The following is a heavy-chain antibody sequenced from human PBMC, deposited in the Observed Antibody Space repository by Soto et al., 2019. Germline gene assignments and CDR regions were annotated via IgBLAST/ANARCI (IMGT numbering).Heavy chain of an antibody. Sequence: PSETLSLTCAVYCGSFSGYYWSWIRQPPGKGLEWIGEINHSGSTNYNPSLKSRVTISVDTSKNQFSLKLSSVTAADTAVYYCARYRIVPAAIEYYYGMDVWGQGHTVTVSS. V-gene: IGHV4-34*01. CDR1: CGSFSGYY. D-gene: IGHD2-2*01. CDR3: ARYRIVPAAIEYYYGMDV. J-gene: IGHJ6*02. CDR2: INHSGST.